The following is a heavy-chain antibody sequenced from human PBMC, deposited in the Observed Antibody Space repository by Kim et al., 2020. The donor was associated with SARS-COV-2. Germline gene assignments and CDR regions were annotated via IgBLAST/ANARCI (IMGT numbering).Heavy chain of an antibody. V-gene: IGHV3-74*01. CDR1: GFSFSTYW. CDR3: VRGYFYGMDV. J-gene: IGHJ6*02. CDR2: INVDGRTT. Sequence: GGSLRLSCAASGFSFSTYWMHWVRQAPGKGLVWVSRINVDGRTTDYAYSVKGRFTISRDNAKNTLYLQMNSLRAEDTAVFYCVRGYFYGMDVWGQGTTVTVSS. D-gene: IGHD3-9*01.